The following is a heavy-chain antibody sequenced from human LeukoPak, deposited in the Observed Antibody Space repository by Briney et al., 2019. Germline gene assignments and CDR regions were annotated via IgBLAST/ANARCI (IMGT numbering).Heavy chain of an antibody. CDR3: AGHYDSIGYKLHVGPSDY. CDR2: IIPINDIT. J-gene: IGHJ4*02. Sequence: GASVKVSCTASGGSFTNYAITWVRQAPGQGLEWIGRIIPINDITDYAQPVQGRVTISADKSTNTAYLELSSLRSEDTAVYYCAGHYDSIGYKLHVGPSDYWGQGTRVTVSS. CDR1: GGSFTNYA. V-gene: IGHV1-69*10. D-gene: IGHD3-22*01.